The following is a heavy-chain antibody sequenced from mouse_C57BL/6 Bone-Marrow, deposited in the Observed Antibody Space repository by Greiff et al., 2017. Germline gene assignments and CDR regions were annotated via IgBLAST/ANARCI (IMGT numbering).Heavy chain of an antibody. CDR2: IDPSDSYT. Sequence: VQLQQPGAELVRPGTSVKLSCKASGYTFTSYWMHWVKQRPGQGLEWIGVIDPSDSYTNYNQKFKGKATLTVDTSSSTAYMQLSSLTSEDSAVYYCARGTVVAGDDWGQGTTLTVSS. CDR1: GYTFTSYW. V-gene: IGHV1-59*01. CDR3: ARGTVVAGDD. D-gene: IGHD1-1*01. J-gene: IGHJ2*01.